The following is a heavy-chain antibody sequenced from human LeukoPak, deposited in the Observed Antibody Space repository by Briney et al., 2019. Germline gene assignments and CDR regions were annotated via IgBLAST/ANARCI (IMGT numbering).Heavy chain of an antibody. V-gene: IGHV4-34*01. J-gene: IGHJ4*02. CDR1: GGSFSGYY. CDR3: ARGSLYYYGSGSYPLFDY. D-gene: IGHD3-10*01. Sequence: PSETLSLTCAVYGGSFSGYYWSWIRQPPGKGLEWIGEINHSGSTNYNPSLKSRVTISADTSKNQFSLKLSSVTAADTAVYYCARGSLYYYGSGSYPLFDYWGQGTLVTVSS. CDR2: INHSGST.